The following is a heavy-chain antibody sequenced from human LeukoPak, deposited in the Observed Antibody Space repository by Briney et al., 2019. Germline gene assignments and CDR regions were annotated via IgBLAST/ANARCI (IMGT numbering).Heavy chain of an antibody. CDR2: ISGSGGST. Sequence: GGSLRLSCAASGFTFSSYAMSWVRQAPGKGLEWVSAISGSGGSTYYADSVKGRFTISRDNSKNTLYLQMNSLRAEDTAVYYYAKDRAIVVVTDAFDIWGQGTMVTVSS. J-gene: IGHJ3*02. V-gene: IGHV3-23*01. CDR3: AKDRAIVVVTDAFDI. D-gene: IGHD2-21*02. CDR1: GFTFSSYA.